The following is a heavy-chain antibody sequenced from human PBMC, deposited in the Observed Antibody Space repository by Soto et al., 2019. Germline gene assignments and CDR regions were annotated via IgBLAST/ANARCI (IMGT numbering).Heavy chain of an antibody. Sequence: QLQLQESGPGLAKPSETLSLTCTVSGGSITSTYSYWGWIRQPPGKGLEWIGSVYYTGTTNYKPSLESRVTISADTSKNQFSLKLNSVTAADTAVYYCARHPTHTEPTAYAPHFFDYWGQGTLFTVSS. CDR1: GGSITSTYSY. CDR2: VYYTGTT. CDR3: ARHPTHTEPTAYAPHFFDY. V-gene: IGHV4-39*01. D-gene: IGHD2-21*01. J-gene: IGHJ4*02.